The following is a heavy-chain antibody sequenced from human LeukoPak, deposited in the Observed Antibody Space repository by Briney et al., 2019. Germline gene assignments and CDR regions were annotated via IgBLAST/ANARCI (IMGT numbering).Heavy chain of an antibody. Sequence: SETLSLTCTVSGGSISSYYWSWIRQPAGKGLEWIGRIYTSGSTNYNPSLKSRVPISVDKSKNQFSLKLSSVTAADTAVYYCARAGGPIVVVPAAVRANWFDPWGQGTLVTVSS. D-gene: IGHD2-2*01. J-gene: IGHJ5*02. CDR1: GGSISSYY. CDR3: ARAGGPIVVVPAAVRANWFDP. V-gene: IGHV4-4*07. CDR2: IYTSGST.